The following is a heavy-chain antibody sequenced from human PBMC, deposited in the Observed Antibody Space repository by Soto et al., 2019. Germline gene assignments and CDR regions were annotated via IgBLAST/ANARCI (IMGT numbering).Heavy chain of an antibody. CDR1: GFTFSSYG. CDR3: AREKVPAAQQSGGNWYFDL. V-gene: IGHV3-33*01. Sequence: QVQLVESGGGVVQPGRSLRLSCAASGFTFSSYGMHWVRQAPGKGLEWVAVIWYDGSNKYYADSVKGRFTISRDNSKNTLYLQMNSLRAEDTAVYYCAREKVPAAQQSGGNWYFDLWGRGTLVTVSS. J-gene: IGHJ2*01. CDR2: IWYDGSNK. D-gene: IGHD2-2*01.